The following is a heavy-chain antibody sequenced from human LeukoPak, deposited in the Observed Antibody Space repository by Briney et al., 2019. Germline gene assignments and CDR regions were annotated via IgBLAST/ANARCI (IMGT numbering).Heavy chain of an antibody. CDR1: GGSISSSNW. CDR2: IYHSGST. V-gene: IGHV4-4*02. J-gene: IGHJ4*02. Sequence: SETLSLTCAVSGGSISSSNWWSWVRQPPGKGLEWIGEIYHSGSTNYNPSLKSRVTISVDKSKNQFSLKLSSVTAADTAVYYCARGPSYGDYRYYFDYWGQGTLVTVSS. D-gene: IGHD4-17*01. CDR3: ARGPSYGDYRYYFDY.